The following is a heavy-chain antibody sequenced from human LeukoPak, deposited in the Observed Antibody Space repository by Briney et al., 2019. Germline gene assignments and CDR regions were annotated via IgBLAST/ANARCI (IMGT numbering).Heavy chain of an antibody. J-gene: IGHJ4*02. D-gene: IGHD2-2*02. CDR1: GYTFTGYY. CDR3: ARDMSLGYCSSTSCYNFDY. CDR2: INPNSGGT. Sequence: ASVKVSCKASGYTFTGYYMHWVRQAPGQELEWMGWINPNSGGTNYAQKFQGWVTMTRDTSISTAYMELSSLRSEDTAVYYCARDMSLGYCSSTSCYNFDYWGQGTLVTVSS. V-gene: IGHV1-2*04.